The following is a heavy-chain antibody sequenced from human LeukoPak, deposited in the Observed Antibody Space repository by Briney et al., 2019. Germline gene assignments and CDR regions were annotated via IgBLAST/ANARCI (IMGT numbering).Heavy chain of an antibody. CDR1: GYSISSGYY. D-gene: IGHD1-26*01. CDR3: ARGDSWDGSYFDY. CDR2: IYHSGST. J-gene: IGHJ4*02. Sequence: PSETLSLTCTVSGYSISSGYYWGWIRQPPGKGLEWIGSIYHSGSTYYNPSLKSRVTISVDTSKNQFSLKLSFVTAADTAVYYCARGDSWDGSYFDYWGQGTLVTVSS. V-gene: IGHV4-38-2*02.